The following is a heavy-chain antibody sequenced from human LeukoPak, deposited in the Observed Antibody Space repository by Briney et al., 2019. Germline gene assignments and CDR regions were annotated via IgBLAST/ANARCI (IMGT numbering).Heavy chain of an antibody. D-gene: IGHD3-22*01. CDR2: IDWDDDK. J-gene: IGHJ4*02. CDR1: GFSLSTSGMC. V-gene: IGHV2-70*01. CDR3: ARTLYYYDSSGYYLYYFDY. Sequence: GSGPTLVNPPQTLTLTCTFSGFSLSTSGMCVSWIRQPPGKALEWLALIDWDDDKYYSTSLKTRLTISKDTSKNQVVLTMTNMDPVDTATYYCARTLYYYDSSGYYLYYFDYWGQGTLVTVSS.